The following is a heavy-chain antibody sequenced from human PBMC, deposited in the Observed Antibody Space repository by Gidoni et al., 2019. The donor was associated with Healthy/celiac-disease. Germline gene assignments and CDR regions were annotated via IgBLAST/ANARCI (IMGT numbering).Heavy chain of an antibody. J-gene: IGHJ4*02. Sequence: QVQLVESGGGVVQPGRSLRLSCAASGFTFSSYAMHWVRQAPGKGLEWVAVISYDGSNKYYADSVKGRFTISRDNSKNTLYLQMNSLRAEDTAVYYCAREGGIAVAVPDYWGQGTLVTVSS. CDR3: AREGGIAVAVPDY. V-gene: IGHV3-30-3*01. CDR2: ISYDGSNK. CDR1: GFTFSSYA. D-gene: IGHD6-19*01.